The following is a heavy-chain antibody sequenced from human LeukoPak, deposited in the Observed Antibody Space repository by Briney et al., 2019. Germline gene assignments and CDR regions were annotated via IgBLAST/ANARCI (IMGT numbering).Heavy chain of an antibody. CDR1: GYTFTGYY. D-gene: IGHD3-16*02. CDR3: ARSGYDYVWGSYPEDY. J-gene: IGHJ4*02. Sequence: ASVKVSCKASGYTFTGYYMHWVRQAPGQGLEWMGIINPSGGSTSYAQKFQGRVTMTRDTSTSTAYMELRSLRSDDTAVYYCARSGYDYVWGSYPEDYWGQGTLVTVSS. V-gene: IGHV1-46*01. CDR2: INPSGGST.